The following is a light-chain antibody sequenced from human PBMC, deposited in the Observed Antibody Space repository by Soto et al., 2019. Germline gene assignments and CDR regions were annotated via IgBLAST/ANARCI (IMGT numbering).Light chain of an antibody. CDR2: EVS. CDR3: MQSMYLPGT. CDR1: QSLLHGVGKTY. V-gene: IGKV2D-29*01. Sequence: DIVMTQSPLSLSVTPGQPASISCKSSQSLLHGVGKTYLFWYVQKPGQPPQLLIYEVSKRFSGVPDRFSGSGSGTEFTLNISRVEAEDVGLYYCMQSMYLPGTFGGGTKVEIK. J-gene: IGKJ4*01.